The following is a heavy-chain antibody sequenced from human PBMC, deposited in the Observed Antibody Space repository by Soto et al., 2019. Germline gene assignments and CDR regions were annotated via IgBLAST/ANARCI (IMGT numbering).Heavy chain of an antibody. Sequence: EVRLLESGGGLVQPGGSLRLSCAASGFTFSSYAMRWVRQAPGKGLEWVSAISGSGDSTYYADSVKGRFTISRDNSKPALYLKMNTLRAEDTAIYYCARRVSGSDYDCWGQGPLVSVSS. D-gene: IGHD1-26*01. V-gene: IGHV3-23*01. CDR1: GFTFSSYA. J-gene: IGHJ4*02. CDR3: ARRVSGSDYDC. CDR2: ISGSGDST.